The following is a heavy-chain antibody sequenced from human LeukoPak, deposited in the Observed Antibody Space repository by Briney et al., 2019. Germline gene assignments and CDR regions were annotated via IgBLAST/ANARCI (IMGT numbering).Heavy chain of an antibody. CDR1: GFTFSSYW. CDR3: ARVASNYDFDY. J-gene: IGHJ4*02. V-gene: IGHV3-7*03. CDR2: IKQDGSEK. D-gene: IGHD4-11*01. Sequence: GGSLRLSCAASGFTFSSYWMSWVRQAPGKGLEWVANIKQDGSEKYYVDSVKGRFTISRDNAQNSLYLQMNSLRADDTALYYCARVASNYDFDYWGQGTLVTVSS.